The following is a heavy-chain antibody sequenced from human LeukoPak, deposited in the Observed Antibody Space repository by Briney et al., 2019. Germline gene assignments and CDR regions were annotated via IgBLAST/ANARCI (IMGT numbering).Heavy chain of an antibody. J-gene: IGHJ3*02. CDR1: GGSISSYY. D-gene: IGHD1-26*01. CDR3: WRETRLHSGSYSNDAFDI. V-gene: IGHV4-59*01. Sequence: PSETLSLTCTASGGSISSYYWSWVRQPPGKGLEWIWYIYYSGSTNNNPSLKSRVTISVNTTKNKFPLQLISVTAADTAVIYCWRETRLHSGSYSNDAFDIWGQGTMVTVSS. CDR2: IYYSGST.